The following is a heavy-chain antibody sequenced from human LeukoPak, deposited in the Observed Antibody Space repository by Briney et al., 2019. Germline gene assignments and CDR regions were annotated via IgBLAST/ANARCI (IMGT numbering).Heavy chain of an antibody. CDR1: GFTFSSYW. V-gene: IGHV3-7*01. J-gene: IGHJ6*02. CDR3: ARDVLWFM. Sequence: PGGSLCLSCADSGFTFSSYWMSWVRHAPGKGLEWVANIKQDGSEKYYVDSVKGRFTISRDNAKNSLYLQMNSLRAEDTAVYYCARDVLWFMWGQGTTVTVSS. CDR2: IKQDGSEK. D-gene: IGHD3-10*01.